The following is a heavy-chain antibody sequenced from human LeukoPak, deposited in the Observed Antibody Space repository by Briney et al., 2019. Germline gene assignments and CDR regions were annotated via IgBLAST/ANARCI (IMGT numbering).Heavy chain of an antibody. CDR3: ARQLYSSGWYSPRAFDI. V-gene: IGHV4-34*01. J-gene: IGHJ3*02. CDR2: INHSGST. CDR1: GGSFSGYY. D-gene: IGHD6-19*01. Sequence: SETLSLTCAVYGGSFSGYYWSWIRQPPGKGLEWIGEINHSGSTNYNPSLKSRVTISVDTSKNQFSLKLSSVTAADTAVYYCARQLYSSGWYSPRAFDIWGQGTMVTVSS.